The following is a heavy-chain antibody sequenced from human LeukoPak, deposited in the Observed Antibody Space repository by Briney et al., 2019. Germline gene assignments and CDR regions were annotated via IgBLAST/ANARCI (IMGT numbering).Heavy chain of an antibody. V-gene: IGHV3-30*18. Sequence: GGSLILSCAASGFTFSSYGMHWVRQAPGKGLEWVAVISYDGSNKYYADSVKGRFTISRDNSKNTLYLQMNSLRAEDTAVYYCAKDRGSGWEGEFDYWGQGTLVTVSS. CDR1: GFTFSSYG. CDR3: AKDRGSGWEGEFDY. D-gene: IGHD6-19*01. CDR2: ISYDGSNK. J-gene: IGHJ4*02.